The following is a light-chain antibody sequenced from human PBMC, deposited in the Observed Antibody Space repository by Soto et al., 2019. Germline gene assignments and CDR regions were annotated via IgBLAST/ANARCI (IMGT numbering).Light chain of an antibody. CDR1: QGVSSN. CDR2: AVS. CDR3: QQYNNWPPMWT. Sequence: EILMTQSPVTLSVSPGERATLSCRASQGVSSNVAWYQQKPGQAPRLLIYAVSTRATGIPARFSGSGSGTEFTLTINSLQSEDFAVYYCQQYNNWPPMWTFGQGTKVDIK. V-gene: IGKV3-15*01. J-gene: IGKJ1*01.